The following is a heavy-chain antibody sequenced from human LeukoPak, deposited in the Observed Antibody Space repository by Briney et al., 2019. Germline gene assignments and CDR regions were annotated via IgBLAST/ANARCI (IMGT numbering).Heavy chain of an antibody. V-gene: IGHV5-51*01. J-gene: IGHJ3*02. CDR3: ARPILPSSSWYFDAFDI. D-gene: IGHD6-13*01. CDR2: IYPGDSDT. Sequence: GESLQISCKGSGYSFTSYWIGWVRQMPGKGLEWMGIIYPGDSDTRYSPSFQGQVTISADKSISTAYLQWSSLKASDTAMYYCARPILPSSSWYFDAFDIWGQGTMVTVSS. CDR1: GYSFTSYW.